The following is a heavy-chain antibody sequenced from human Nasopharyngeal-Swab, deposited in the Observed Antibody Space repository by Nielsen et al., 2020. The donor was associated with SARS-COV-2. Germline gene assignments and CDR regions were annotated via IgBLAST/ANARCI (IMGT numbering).Heavy chain of an antibody. CDR3: ARGEPWKEWFDP. CDR2: IYYRGST. V-gene: IGHV4-59*01. D-gene: IGHD1-1*01. J-gene: IGHJ5*02. Sequence: WLRQSPGKGLEWIGHIYYRGSTNYNPSLKRRVTISVDTSKNQFSLKLSSVTAADTAVYYCARGEPWKEWFDPWGQGTLVTVSS.